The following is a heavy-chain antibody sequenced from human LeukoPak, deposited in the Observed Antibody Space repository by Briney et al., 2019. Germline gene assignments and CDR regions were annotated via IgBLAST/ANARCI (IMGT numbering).Heavy chain of an antibody. CDR1: GYTFTGHD. Sequence: ASVKVSCKASGYTFTGHDMHWVRQAPGQGLEWMGWINPNSGGTKFGQKFQGRVTMTRDTSISTAYMELSGLTSDDTAVYYCARDAFTGFSRSWYGDYWGQGTLVTVSS. V-gene: IGHV1-2*02. CDR2: INPNSGGT. D-gene: IGHD6-13*01. J-gene: IGHJ4*02. CDR3: ARDAFTGFSRSWYGDY.